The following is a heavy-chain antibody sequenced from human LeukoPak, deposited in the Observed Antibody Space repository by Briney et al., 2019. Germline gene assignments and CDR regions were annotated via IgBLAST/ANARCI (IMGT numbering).Heavy chain of an antibody. D-gene: IGHD3-16*01. J-gene: IGHJ4*02. CDR1: GFTFSSYG. Sequence: GGSLRLSCAASGFTFSSYGMHWVRQAPGKGLEWVAVISYDGSNKYYADSVKGRFTISRDNSKNTLYLQMNSLTAEDTAVYYCARFLISGGFYFEYWGQGTLVTVSS. CDR3: ARFLISGGFYFEY. V-gene: IGHV3-30*03. CDR2: ISYDGSNK.